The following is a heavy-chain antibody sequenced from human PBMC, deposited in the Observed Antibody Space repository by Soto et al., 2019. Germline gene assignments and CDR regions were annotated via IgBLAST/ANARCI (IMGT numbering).Heavy chain of an antibody. Sequence: PSETLSLTCTVPGGSISSYYWSWIRQPPGKGLEWIGYIYYSGSTNYNPSLKSRVTISVDTSKNQFSLKLSSVTAADTAVYYCATYYYDSSGYCDYWGQGTLVTVS. V-gene: IGHV4-59*01. D-gene: IGHD3-22*01. J-gene: IGHJ4*02. CDR2: IYYSGST. CDR3: ATYYYDSSGYCDY. CDR1: GGSISSYY.